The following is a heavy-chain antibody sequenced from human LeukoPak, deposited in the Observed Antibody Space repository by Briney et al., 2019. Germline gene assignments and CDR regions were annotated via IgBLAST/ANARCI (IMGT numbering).Heavy chain of an antibody. J-gene: IGHJ4*02. V-gene: IGHV4-59*01. CDR2: IYYSGST. CDR3: ARGGVGADYFDY. D-gene: IGHD2-8*01. Sequence: PSETLSLTCTVSGGSISSYYWSWIRQPPGKGLEWIGYIYYSGSTNYNPSLKSRVTISVDTSKNQFSLKLSSVTAADTAVYYCARGGVGADYFDYWGQGTLVTVSS. CDR1: GGSISSYY.